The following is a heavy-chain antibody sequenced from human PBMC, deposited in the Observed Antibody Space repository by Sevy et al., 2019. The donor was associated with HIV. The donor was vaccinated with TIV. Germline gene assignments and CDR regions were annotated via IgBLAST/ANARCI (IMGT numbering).Heavy chain of an antibody. J-gene: IGHJ5*02. CDR3: ARVVRIALVPAAAPSPTNWFAP. CDR1: GGSISSSNW. CDR2: IYHSGST. Sequence: SETLSLTCAVSGGSISSSNWWSWVRQPPGKGLEWIGEIYHSGSTNYNPSLKSGVTISVDKSKNQFSLKLSSVTAADTALYYCARVVRIALVPAAAPSPTNWFAPWGQGTLVTVSS. D-gene: IGHD2-2*01. V-gene: IGHV4-4*02.